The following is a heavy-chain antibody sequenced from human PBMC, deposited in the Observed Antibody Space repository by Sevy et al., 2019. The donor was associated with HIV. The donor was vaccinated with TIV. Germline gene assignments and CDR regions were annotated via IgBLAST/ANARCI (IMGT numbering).Heavy chain of an antibody. Sequence: VGSLRLSCVASGFTFSDHYMEWVRQAPGKGLEWVGRTRNKADGYTTEYAASVKGRFTISRDESKNSLYGQMNGLKAEDTAVYYWATHAGIAAAGRVFDYWGQGTLVTVSS. D-gene: IGHD6-13*01. CDR1: GFTFSDHY. J-gene: IGHJ4*02. CDR2: TRNKADGYTT. V-gene: IGHV3-72*01. CDR3: ATHAGIAAAGRVFDY.